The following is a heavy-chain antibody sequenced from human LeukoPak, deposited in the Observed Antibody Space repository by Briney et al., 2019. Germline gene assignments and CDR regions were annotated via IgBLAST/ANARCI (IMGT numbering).Heavy chain of an antibody. V-gene: IGHV3-53*01. Sequence: PGGSLRLSCAASGFTVSSNYMSWVRQAPGKGLEWVSVIYSGGSTYYADSVKGRFTLSRDNSKNTLYLQMNSLRAEDTAVYYCAREGGQTNVLRYFDWLFTPAEYGMDVWGQGTTVTVSS. CDR2: IYSGGST. J-gene: IGHJ6*02. D-gene: IGHD3-9*01. CDR1: GFTVSSNY. CDR3: AREGGQTNVLRYFDWLFTPAEYGMDV.